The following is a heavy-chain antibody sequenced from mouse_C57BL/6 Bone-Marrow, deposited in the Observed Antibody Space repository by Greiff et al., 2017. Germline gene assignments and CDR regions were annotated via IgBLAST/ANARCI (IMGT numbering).Heavy chain of an antibody. J-gene: IGHJ4*01. CDR2: IYPSDSET. CDR1: GYTFTSYW. CDR3: ARYDYYGRSPRAMDY. D-gene: IGHD1-1*01. Sequence: VQLQQPGAELVRPGSSVKLSCKASGYTFTSYWMDWVKQRPGQGLEWIGNIYPSDSETHYNQKFKDKATLTVDKSSSTAYMQLSSLTSEDSAVYYCARYDYYGRSPRAMDYWGQGTSVTVSS. V-gene: IGHV1-61*01.